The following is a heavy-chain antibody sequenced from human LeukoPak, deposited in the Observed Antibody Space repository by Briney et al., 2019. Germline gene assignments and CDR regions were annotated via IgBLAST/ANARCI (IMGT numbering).Heavy chain of an antibody. J-gene: IGHJ5*02. Sequence: SETLSLTCTVSGGSISSSSYYWGRIRQPPGKGLEWIGSIYYSGSTYYNPSLKSRVTISVDTSKNQFSLKLSSVTAADTAVYYCARDKVSPALRWFDPWGQGTLVTVSS. CDR1: GGSISSSSYY. CDR3: ARDKVSPALRWFDP. CDR2: IYYSGST. V-gene: IGHV4-39*02.